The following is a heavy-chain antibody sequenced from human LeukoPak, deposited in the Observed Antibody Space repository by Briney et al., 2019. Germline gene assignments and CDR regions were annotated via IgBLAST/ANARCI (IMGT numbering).Heavy chain of an antibody. J-gene: IGHJ6*02. CDR3: ARDQGLTAPPPYGLDV. CDR1: GGTFITSA. D-gene: IGHD5-18*01. CDR2: IIPVLNIT. Sequence: GSSVHVSFKPSGGTFITSAITWVRQAPGQGLEWMGRIIPVLNITTYAQRFQGRVTITADTSTSTVYMELSSLRSEETAVYYCARDQGLTAPPPYGLDVWGQGTTVIVSS. V-gene: IGHV1-69*04.